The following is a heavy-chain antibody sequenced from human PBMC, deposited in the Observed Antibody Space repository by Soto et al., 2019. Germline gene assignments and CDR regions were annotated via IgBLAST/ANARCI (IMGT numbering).Heavy chain of an antibody. CDR3: ARGYYDSSGYYSY. CDR1: GGTFSSYS. J-gene: IGHJ4*02. CDR2: IIPIFGTA. Sequence: ASVKVSCKASGGTFSSYSISWVRQAPGQGLEWMGGIIPIFGTANYAQKFQGRVTITADESTSTAYMELSSLRSEDTAVYYCARGYYDSSGYYSYWGQGTLVTVSS. D-gene: IGHD3-22*01. V-gene: IGHV1-69*13.